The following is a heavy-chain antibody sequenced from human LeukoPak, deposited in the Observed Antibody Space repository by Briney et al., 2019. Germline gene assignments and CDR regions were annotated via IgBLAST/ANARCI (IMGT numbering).Heavy chain of an antibody. CDR3: ARATLYSGYAKGAYGMDV. Sequence: SETLSLTCTVSGGSISSDDYYWSWIRQPPGKGLEWMGYIYYSGSTYYNPSLKSRVTISVDTSKNQFSLKLSSVTAADTAVYYCARATLYSGYAKGAYGMDVWGQGTTVTVSS. D-gene: IGHD5-12*01. V-gene: IGHV4-30-4*01. CDR1: GGSISSDDYY. J-gene: IGHJ6*02. CDR2: IYYSGST.